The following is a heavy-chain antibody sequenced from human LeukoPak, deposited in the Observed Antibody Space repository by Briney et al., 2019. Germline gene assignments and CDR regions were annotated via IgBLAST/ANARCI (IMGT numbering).Heavy chain of an antibody. CDR1: GFTLSSYA. Sequence: GGSLRLSCAASGFTLSSYAMSWVRQAPGTGLEWVSGSSNSGTSTYYADSVKGRFTISRDNSKKTLYLQMNSLRADDTAVYFCAKSRPEYSSGWERPYFDYWGQGTLVIVSS. CDR3: AKSRPEYSSGWERPYFDY. D-gene: IGHD6-19*01. J-gene: IGHJ4*02. V-gene: IGHV3-23*01. CDR2: SSNSGTST.